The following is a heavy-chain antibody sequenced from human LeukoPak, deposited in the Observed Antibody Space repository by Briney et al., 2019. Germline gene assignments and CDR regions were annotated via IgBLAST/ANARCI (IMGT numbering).Heavy chain of an antibody. CDR1: GGTSSSYA. CDR3: ARWEMATIGDY. V-gene: IGHV1-69*04. D-gene: IGHD5-24*01. J-gene: IGHJ4*02. CDR2: IIPILGIA. Sequence: SVKVSCKASGGTSSSYAISWVRQAPGQGLEWMGRIIPILGIANYAQKFQGRVTITADKSTSTAYMELSSLRSEDTAVYYCARWEMATIGDYWGQGTLVTVSS.